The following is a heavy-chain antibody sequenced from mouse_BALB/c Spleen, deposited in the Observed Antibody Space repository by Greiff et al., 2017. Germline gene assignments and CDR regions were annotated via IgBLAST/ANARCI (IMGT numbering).Heavy chain of an antibody. CDR3: ARALLWLRLAPYAMVY. CDR1: GFSLTSYG. J-gene: IGHJ4*01. CDR2: IWAGGST. Sequence: VHLVESGPGLVAPSQSLSITCTVSGFSLTSYGVHWVRQPPGKGLEWLGVIWAGGSTNYNSALMSRLSISKDNSKSQVFLKMNSLQTDDTAMYYCARALLWLRLAPYAMVYWGQGTSVTVSS. D-gene: IGHD2-2*01. V-gene: IGHV2-9*02.